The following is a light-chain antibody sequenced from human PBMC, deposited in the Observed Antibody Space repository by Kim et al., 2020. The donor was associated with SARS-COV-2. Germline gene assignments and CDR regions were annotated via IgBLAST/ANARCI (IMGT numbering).Light chain of an antibody. CDR2: EVS. V-gene: IGLV2-23*02. CDR3: CSYAGSSTFV. J-gene: IGLJ1*01. Sequence: QSALTQPASVSGSPGQSITISCTGTSSDVGSYNLVSWYQQHSGKAPKLMIYEVSKRSSGVSNRFSGSKSGNTASLTISGLQAEDEADYYCCSYAGSSTFVFGTGTKVTVL. CDR1: SSDVGSYNL.